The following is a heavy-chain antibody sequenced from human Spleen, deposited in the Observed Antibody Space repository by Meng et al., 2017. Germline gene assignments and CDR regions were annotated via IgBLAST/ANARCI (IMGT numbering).Heavy chain of an antibody. J-gene: IGHJ4*02. Sequence: GGSLRLSCAASGFTFSSYSMNWVRQAPGKGREWVSSISSSSSYIYYADSVKGRFTISRDNAKNSLYLQMNSLRAEDTAVYYCARISSTFTMVRGVMAGIDYWGQGTLVTVSS. CDR3: ARISSTFTMVRGVMAGIDY. V-gene: IGHV3-21*01. CDR2: ISSSSSYI. CDR1: GFTFSSYS. D-gene: IGHD3-10*01.